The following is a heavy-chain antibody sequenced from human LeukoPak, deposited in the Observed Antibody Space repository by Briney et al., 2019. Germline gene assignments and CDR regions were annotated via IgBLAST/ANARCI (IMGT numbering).Heavy chain of an antibody. Sequence: SETLSLTCTVSGGSISSYYWSWIRQPPGKGLEWIGYIYYSGSTNYNPSPKSRVTISVDTSKNQFSLKLSSVTAADTAVYYCARHADYWGQGTLVTVSS. J-gene: IGHJ4*02. CDR3: ARHADY. V-gene: IGHV4-59*08. CDR2: IYYSGST. CDR1: GGSISSYY.